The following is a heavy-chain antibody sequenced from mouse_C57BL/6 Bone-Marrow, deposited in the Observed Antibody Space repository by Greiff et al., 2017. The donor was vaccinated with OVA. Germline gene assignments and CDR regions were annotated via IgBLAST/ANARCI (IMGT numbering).Heavy chain of an antibody. CDR3: ALITLRTMDY. J-gene: IGHJ4*01. CDR2: IWWDVDQ. CDR1: GFSLSTFGMG. Sequence: QVTLKVSGPGILQPSQTLSLTCSFSGFSLSTFGMGVGWIRQPSGKGLEWLVHIWWDVDQYYHPVLKSRLFISKDTSKNQVFLKIANVNTADTATYYCALITLRTMDYWGQGTSVTVSS. D-gene: IGHD1-1*01. V-gene: IGHV8-8*01.